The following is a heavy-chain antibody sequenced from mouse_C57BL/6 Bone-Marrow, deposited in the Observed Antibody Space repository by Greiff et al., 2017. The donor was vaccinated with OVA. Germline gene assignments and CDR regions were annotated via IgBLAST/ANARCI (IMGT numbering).Heavy chain of an antibody. J-gene: IGHJ4*01. V-gene: IGHV1-26*01. D-gene: IGHD2-3*01. CDR1: GYTFTDYY. Sequence: EVQLQQSGPELVKPGASVKISCKASGYTFTDYYMNWVKQSHGKSLEWIGDINPNNGGTSYNQKFKGKATLTVDKSSSTAYMELRSLTSEDSAVYYCAREGYWDYYAMDYWGQGTSVTVSS. CDR3: AREGYWDYYAMDY. CDR2: INPNNGGT.